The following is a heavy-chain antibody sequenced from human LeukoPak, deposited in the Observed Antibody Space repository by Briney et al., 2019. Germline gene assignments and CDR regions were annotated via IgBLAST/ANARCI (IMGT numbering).Heavy chain of an antibody. CDR1: GFTFSSYS. J-gene: IGHJ6*02. CDR2: ISSSSSYI. V-gene: IGHV3-21*01. D-gene: IGHD6-19*01. Sequence: GGSLRLSCAASGFTFSSYSMNWVRQAPGKGREGVSSISSSSSYIYYADSVKGRFTISRDNAKNSLYLQMNSLRAEDTAVYYCARGDSSGWSPDPYYYYGMDVWGQGTTVTVSS. CDR3: ARGDSSGWSPDPYYYYGMDV.